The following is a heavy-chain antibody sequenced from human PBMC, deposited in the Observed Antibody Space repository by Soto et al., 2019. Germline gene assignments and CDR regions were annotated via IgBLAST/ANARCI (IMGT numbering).Heavy chain of an antibody. CDR1: GFTFSDFN. V-gene: IGHV3-48*02. CDR3: AKETFFFESRTSYSAQRLRWFDP. CDR2: ISSSGRST. J-gene: IGHJ5*02. D-gene: IGHD2-21*01. Sequence: PGGSLRLSCAASGFTFSDFNMNWVRQAPGKGLEWISYISSSGRSTYYADSVKGRFTISRDNANNSLFLQMNSLVDEDSAVYYCAKETFFFESRTSYSAQRLRWFDPWGPGTLVTVSS.